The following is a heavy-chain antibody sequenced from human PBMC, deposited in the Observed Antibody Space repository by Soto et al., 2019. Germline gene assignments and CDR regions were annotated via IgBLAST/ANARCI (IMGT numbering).Heavy chain of an antibody. J-gene: IGHJ4*02. CDR2: IYYSGST. D-gene: IGHD2-15*01. V-gene: IGHV4-31*03. CDR3: ARDSRRYCSGGSGFGY. CDR1: GGSISSGGYY. Sequence: QVQLQESGPGLVKPSQTLSLTCTVSGGSISSGGYYWSWIRQHPGKGLEWIGYIYYSGSTYYNPSLKSRVTTSVDTSKNQFSLKLSAVTAADTAVYYCARDSRRYCSGGSGFGYWGQGTLVTVSS.